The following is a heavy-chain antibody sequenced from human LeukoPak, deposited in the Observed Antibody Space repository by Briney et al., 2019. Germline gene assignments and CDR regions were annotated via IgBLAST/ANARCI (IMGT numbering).Heavy chain of an antibody. CDR3: ARSRCSDSTSCYYFFFFDS. D-gene: IGHD2-2*01. Sequence: ASVTVSCKASGYSFIAYGITWVRQAPGQGLEWMAWSSGTGYNMEYAQKFQGRVTMTTDTSTSTAYLELRSLRSDDTAVYYCARSRCSDSTSCYYFFFFDSWGQGSLVTVSS. CDR1: GYSFIAYG. V-gene: IGHV1-18*01. J-gene: IGHJ4*02. CDR2: SSGTGYNM.